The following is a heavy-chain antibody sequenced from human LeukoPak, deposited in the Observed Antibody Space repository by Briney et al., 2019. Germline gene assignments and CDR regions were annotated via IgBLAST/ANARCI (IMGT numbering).Heavy chain of an antibody. CDR2: INSDGSST. V-gene: IGHV3-74*01. J-gene: IGHJ4*02. D-gene: IGHD1-26*01. Sequence: GGSLRLSCAASGFTFSNNWLHWVRQAPGKGLVWVSRINSDGSSTNYADSVKGRFTISRDNAKNTLYLQMNSLRAEDTAVYYCARALGSPLDYWGQGTLVTVSS. CDR1: GFTFSNNW. CDR3: ARALGSPLDY.